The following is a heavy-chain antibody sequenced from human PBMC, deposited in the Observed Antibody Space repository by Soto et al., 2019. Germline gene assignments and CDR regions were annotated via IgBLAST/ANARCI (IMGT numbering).Heavy chain of an antibody. CDR1: GFTFSSYG. D-gene: IGHD5-12*01. Sequence: VGSLRLSCAASGFTFSSYGMHWVRQAPGKGLEWVAVISYDGSNKYYADSVKGRFTISRDNSKNTLYLQMNSLRAEDTAVYYCAKGYSGYDSYNYYYGMDVWGQGTTVTVSS. J-gene: IGHJ6*02. CDR2: ISYDGSNK. V-gene: IGHV3-30*18. CDR3: AKGYSGYDSYNYYYGMDV.